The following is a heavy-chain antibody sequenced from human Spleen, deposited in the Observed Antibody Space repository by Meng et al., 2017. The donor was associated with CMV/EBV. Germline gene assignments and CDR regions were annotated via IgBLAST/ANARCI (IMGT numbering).Heavy chain of an antibody. CDR3: AKDLTTSRGMDV. Sequence: GGSLRLSCAASGFTFADYPMHWVRQAPGKGLEWVSGISWNSGSIGYADSVKGRFTISRDNAKNSLHLQMNSLRAEDTAVYYCAKDLTTSRGMDVWGQGTTVTVSS. CDR2: ISWNSGSI. J-gene: IGHJ6*02. CDR1: GFTFADYP. V-gene: IGHV3-9*01. D-gene: IGHD4-17*01.